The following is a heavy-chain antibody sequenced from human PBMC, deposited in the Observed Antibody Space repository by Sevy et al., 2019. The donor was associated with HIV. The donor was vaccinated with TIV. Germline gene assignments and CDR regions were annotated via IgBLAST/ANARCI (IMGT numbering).Heavy chain of an antibody. CDR1: GFSFDSYG. Sequence: GGSLRLSCAVSGFSFDSYGMTWVRQAPGKGLEWVSGISGSGTRAYYADSVKGRFSISRDNSKNRLYLQMNSLRSEDTAIYYCAKGGGGHYDPDEIGYYFYYYNMDVWGKGTTVTVSS. CDR2: ISGSGTRA. CDR3: AKGGGGHYDPDEIGYYFYYYNMDV. J-gene: IGHJ6*03. V-gene: IGHV3-23*01. D-gene: IGHD3-22*01.